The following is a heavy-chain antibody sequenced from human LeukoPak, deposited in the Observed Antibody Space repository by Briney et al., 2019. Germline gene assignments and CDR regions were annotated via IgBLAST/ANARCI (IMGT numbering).Heavy chain of an antibody. CDR3: ASGTTVTNFAY. J-gene: IGHJ4*02. CDR1: GGSFSGYY. CDR2: INHSGST. Sequence: SETLSLTCAVYGGSFSGYYWSWIRQPPGKGLEWIWEINHSGSTNYNPSLKSRVTISVDTSKNQFSLKLSSVTAADTAVYYCASGTTVTNFAYWGQGTLVTVSS. V-gene: IGHV4-34*01. D-gene: IGHD4-17*01.